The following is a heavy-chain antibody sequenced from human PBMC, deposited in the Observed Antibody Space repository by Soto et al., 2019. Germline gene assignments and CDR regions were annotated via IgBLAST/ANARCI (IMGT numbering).Heavy chain of an antibody. CDR2: TYYRSKWYN. Sequence: PSQTLSLTCAISGDSVSSNSAAWNWIRQSPSRGLEWLGRTYYRSKWYNDYAVSVKSRITINPDTSKNQFSLQLNSVTPEDTAVYYCARERSLVSQQLVSRYYYYGMDVWGQGTTVTVSS. CDR3: ARERSLVSQQLVSRYYYYGMDV. CDR1: GDSVSSNSAA. V-gene: IGHV6-1*01. D-gene: IGHD6-13*01. J-gene: IGHJ6*02.